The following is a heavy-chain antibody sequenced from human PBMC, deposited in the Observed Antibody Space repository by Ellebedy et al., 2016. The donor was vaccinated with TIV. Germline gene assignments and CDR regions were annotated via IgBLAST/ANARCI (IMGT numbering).Heavy chain of an antibody. Sequence: GESLKISCVASGFPSSGYSMSWVRQARGKGLEWVATIKHDGGEKFYADSVKGRFTISRDNAKNSLYLQMDSVRGEDTAVNYCARGWWDYGAWGQGAHVTVSS. J-gene: IGHJ5*02. CDR3: ARGWWDYGA. CDR2: IKHDGGEK. D-gene: IGHD4/OR15-4a*01. CDR1: GFPSSGYS. V-gene: IGHV3-7*01.